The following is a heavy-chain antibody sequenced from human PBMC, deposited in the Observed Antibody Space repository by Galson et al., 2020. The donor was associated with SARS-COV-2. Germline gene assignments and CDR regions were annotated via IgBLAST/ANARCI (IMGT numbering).Heavy chain of an antibody. CDR2: ISSSGSTI. CDR1: GFTSSDYY. Sequence: GGSLRLSCAASGFTSSDYYMSWIRQAPGNGLEWVSYISSSGSTIYYADSVKGRFTISRDNAKNSLYLQMNSLRAEDTAVYYCARDFNVGTGTPERFDYWGQGTLVTVSS. CDR3: ARDFNVGTGTPERFDY. V-gene: IGHV3-11*01. J-gene: IGHJ4*02. D-gene: IGHD1-1*01.